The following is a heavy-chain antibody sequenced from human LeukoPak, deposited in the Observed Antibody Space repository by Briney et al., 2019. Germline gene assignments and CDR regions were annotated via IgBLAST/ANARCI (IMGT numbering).Heavy chain of an antibody. CDR2: IKSKTDDGTT. V-gene: IGHV3-15*01. Sequence: GGSLRLSCAASGFTFSDACMSWIRQAPGKGLEWVGRIKSKTDDGTTDYAAPVKGRFTISRDDSKNTLYLQMNSLKTEDTAVYYCTTAMVVTAILYFQHWGQGTLVTVSS. D-gene: IGHD2-21*02. J-gene: IGHJ1*01. CDR1: GFTFSDAC. CDR3: TTAMVVTAILYFQH.